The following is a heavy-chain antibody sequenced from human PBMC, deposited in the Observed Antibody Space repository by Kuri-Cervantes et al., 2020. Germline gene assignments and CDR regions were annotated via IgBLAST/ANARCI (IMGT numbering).Heavy chain of an antibody. Sequence: ASVKVSCKASGYTFSGYYMHWVRQAPGQWLKWMAWINPSSGGTKFAQKFQGRVTITTDESTSTAYMELSSLRSEDTAVYYCARGPSDIVVVPAAYQRDTPGYYYYYMDVWGKGTTVTVSS. CDR2: INPSSGGT. CDR1: GYTFSGYY. D-gene: IGHD2-2*01. CDR3: ARGPSDIVVVPAAYQRDTPGYYYYYMDV. J-gene: IGHJ6*03. V-gene: IGHV1-2*02.